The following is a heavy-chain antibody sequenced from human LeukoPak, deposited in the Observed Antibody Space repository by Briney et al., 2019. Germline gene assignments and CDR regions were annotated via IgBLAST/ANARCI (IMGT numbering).Heavy chain of an antibody. CDR3: ARNRVGFYYADAFDM. CDR2: IHYDGSEK. Sequence: AGGSLRLSCAPSGFSLINCDMHWVRHTPGKGLEWVAFIHYDGSEKYYADSLKGRFTISRDNSKNTLYLQMNSLRGEDTAVYYYARNRVGFYYADAFDMWGQGTMVTVSS. D-gene: IGHD5-24*01. CDR1: GFSLINCD. V-gene: IGHV3-30*02. J-gene: IGHJ3*02.